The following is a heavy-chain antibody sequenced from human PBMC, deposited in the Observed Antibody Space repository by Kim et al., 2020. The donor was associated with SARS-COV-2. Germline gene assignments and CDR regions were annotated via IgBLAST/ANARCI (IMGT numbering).Heavy chain of an antibody. D-gene: IGHD4-17*01. CDR3: ARGVSGDRGDY. CDR2: T. V-gene: IGHV1-18*01. Sequence: TNYAQKLQGRVTMTTDTSTSTAYMELRSLRSDDTAVYYCARGVSGDRGDYWGQGTLVTVSS. J-gene: IGHJ4*02.